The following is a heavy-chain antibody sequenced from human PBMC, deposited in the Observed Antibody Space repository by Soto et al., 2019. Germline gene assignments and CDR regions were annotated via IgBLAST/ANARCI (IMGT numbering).Heavy chain of an antibody. J-gene: IGHJ4*01. CDR1: GGSISSSTW. D-gene: IGHD3-3*01. CDR3: ARDHGVSRGFAFDY. Sequence: SETLSLTCAVSGGSISSSTWWSWVRQPPGKGLEWIGEILHSGATNYNPSLKSRVTFSVDKSKNQFSLKLSSVTAADTAVYFCARDHGVSRGFAFDYWGQGTLVTFSS. CDR2: ILHSGAT. V-gene: IGHV4-4*02.